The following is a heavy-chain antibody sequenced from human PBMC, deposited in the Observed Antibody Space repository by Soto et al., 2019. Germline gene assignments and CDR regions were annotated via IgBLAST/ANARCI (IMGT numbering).Heavy chain of an antibody. Sequence: SVKVSCKPSGGTFSSYAISWVRQAPGQGLEWMGGIIPIFGTANYAQKFQGRVTITADECTSTAYMELSSLRSEDTAVYYCASSPYDILTGYYSGAFDIWGQGTVVTVSS. CDR2: IIPIFGTA. D-gene: IGHD3-9*01. CDR1: GGTFSSYA. V-gene: IGHV1-69*13. J-gene: IGHJ3*02. CDR3: ASSPYDILTGYYSGAFDI.